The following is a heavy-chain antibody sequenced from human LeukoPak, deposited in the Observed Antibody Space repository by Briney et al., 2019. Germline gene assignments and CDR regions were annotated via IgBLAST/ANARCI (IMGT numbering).Heavy chain of an antibody. V-gene: IGHV3-7*01. D-gene: IGHD3-22*01. CDR2: IKQDGSEK. CDR3: ARDRKNYYSYDSSGPRSSS. Sequence: GGSLRLSCAASGFTFSSYWMSWVRQAPGKGLEWVANIKQDGSEKYYVDSVKGRFTISRDNAKNSLYLQMNGLRAEDTAVYYCARDRKNYYSYDSSGPRSSSWGQGTLVTVSS. J-gene: IGHJ4*02. CDR1: GFTFSSYW.